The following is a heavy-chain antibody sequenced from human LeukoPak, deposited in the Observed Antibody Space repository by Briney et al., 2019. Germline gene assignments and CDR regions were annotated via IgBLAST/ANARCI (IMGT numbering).Heavy chain of an antibody. V-gene: IGHV4-31*02. CDR1: GGSINSGGYY. D-gene: IGHD3-9*01. J-gene: IGHJ4*02. Sequence: KPSQTLSLTCTVSGGSINSGGYYWSWIRQLPGKGLEWIGHIYYSGSAYYNPSLKSRVTMSVDTSNQFSLRLSSVTAADTAVYYCARVYYDILTGPVGFDYWGQGTLVTVSS. CDR3: ARVYYDILTGPVGFDY. CDR2: IYYSGSA.